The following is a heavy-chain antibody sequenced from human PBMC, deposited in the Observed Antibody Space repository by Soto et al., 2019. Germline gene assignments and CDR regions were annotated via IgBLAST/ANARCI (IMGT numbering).Heavy chain of an antibody. CDR2: IYSGGST. V-gene: IGHV3-53*02. CDR3: TRDYGCRCGSCYCFY. CDR1: GFTVSSNY. D-gene: IGHD2-15*01. Sequence: EVQLVETGGGLIQPGGSLRLSCAASGFTVSSNYMSWVRQAPGKGLEWVSVIYSGGSTYYADSVKGRFTISRDNSNNTLYLQMNSLRAEATAVYYCTRDYGCRCGSCYCFYWGQGPLVTVSS. J-gene: IGHJ4*02.